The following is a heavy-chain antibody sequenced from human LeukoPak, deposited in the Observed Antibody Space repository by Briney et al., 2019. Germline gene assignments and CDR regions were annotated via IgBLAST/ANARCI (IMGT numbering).Heavy chain of an antibody. D-gene: IGHD3-3*01. Sequence: PGGSLRLSCAASGFTFDVVGMNWVRQAPGKGLEWVSSISPTLDNTYYADSVKGRFTISRDNSINTLYLQMNSLRAADTAVYYCAKGTVRFLEWGQRGYFDYWGQGALVTVSS. J-gene: IGHJ4*02. CDR1: GFTFDVVG. V-gene: IGHV3-23*01. CDR3: AKGTVRFLEWGQRGYFDY. CDR2: ISPTLDNT.